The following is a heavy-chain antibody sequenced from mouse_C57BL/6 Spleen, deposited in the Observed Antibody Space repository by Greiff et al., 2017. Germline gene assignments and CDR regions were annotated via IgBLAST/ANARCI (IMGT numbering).Heavy chain of an antibody. Sequence: EVQLQQSGTVLARPGASVKMSCKTSGYTFTSYWMHWVKQRPGQGLEWIGAIYPGNSDTSYNQKFRGKAKLTAVTSASTAYMELSSLTNEDSAVYYCTRDDYDVQYFDVWGTGTTVTVSS. J-gene: IGHJ1*03. V-gene: IGHV1-5*01. CDR3: TRDDYDVQYFDV. CDR2: IYPGNSDT. D-gene: IGHD2-4*01. CDR1: GYTFTSYW.